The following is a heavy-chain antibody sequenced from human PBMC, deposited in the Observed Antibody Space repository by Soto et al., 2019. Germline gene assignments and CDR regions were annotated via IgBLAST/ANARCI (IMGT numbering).Heavy chain of an antibody. J-gene: IGHJ4*02. CDR1: GYTFTSYA. V-gene: IGHV1-3*01. Sequence: ASVKVSCKASGYTFTSYAMHWVRQAPGQRLEWMGWINAGNGNTKYSQKFQGRVTITRDTSASTAYMELSSLRSEDTAVYYCARYTYYYDSSGYLDNYYFDYWGQGTLVTVSS. D-gene: IGHD3-22*01. CDR3: ARYTYYYDSSGYLDNYYFDY. CDR2: INAGNGNT.